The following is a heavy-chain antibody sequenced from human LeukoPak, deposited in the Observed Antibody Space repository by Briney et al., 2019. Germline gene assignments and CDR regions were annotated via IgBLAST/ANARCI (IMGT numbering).Heavy chain of an antibody. CDR3: AKGGSGSYPPAH. J-gene: IGHJ4*02. CDR1: GFTFSDYY. D-gene: IGHD3-10*01. Sequence: PGGSLRLSCAASGFTFSDYYMSWIRQTPGKGLEWLSYISSSSGDIFYADSVKGRFTISRDNSKNTLYLQMNSLRAEDTAVYYCAKGGSGSYPPAHWGQGTLVTVSS. CDR2: ISSSSGDI. V-gene: IGHV3-11*05.